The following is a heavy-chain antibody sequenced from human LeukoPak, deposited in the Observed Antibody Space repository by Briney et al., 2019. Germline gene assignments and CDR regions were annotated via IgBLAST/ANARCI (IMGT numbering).Heavy chain of an antibody. J-gene: IGHJ4*02. CDR1: GFTFSSYA. V-gene: IGHV3-23*01. CDR3: AKARDSSGSFGFGY. D-gene: IGHD6-19*01. Sequence: GGSLRLSCAASGFTFSSYAMSWVRQAPGKGLEWVSTISGSGGSTYYADSVKGRFTISRDNSKNTLYLQMNSLRAEDTAVYYCAKARDSSGSFGFGYWGQGTLVTVSS. CDR2: ISGSGGST.